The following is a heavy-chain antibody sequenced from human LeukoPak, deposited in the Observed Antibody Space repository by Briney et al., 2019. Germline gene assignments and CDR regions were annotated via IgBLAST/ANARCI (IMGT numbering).Heavy chain of an antibody. V-gene: IGHV5-51*01. CDR3: VRWQDYYSSGTLIDF. CDR1: GYSFTSYW. J-gene: IGHJ4*02. D-gene: IGHD3-10*01. Sequence: MHGESLKISCRGSGYSFTSYWTGWVRQMPGEGLQWMGITYPADSNIKYSPSFQGQVTISADKSINTAYLQWRSLKASDSAMDYCVRWQDYYSSGTLIDFWGQGTLVTVSS. CDR2: TYPADSNI.